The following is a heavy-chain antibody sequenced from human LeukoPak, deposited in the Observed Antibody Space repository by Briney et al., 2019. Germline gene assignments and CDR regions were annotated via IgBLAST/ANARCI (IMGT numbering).Heavy chain of an antibody. D-gene: IGHD3-22*01. CDR1: GGTFSSYT. J-gene: IGHJ4*02. CDR2: IIPILGIA. V-gene: IGHV1-69*02. Sequence: EASVEVSCKASGGTFSSYTISWVRQAPGQGLEWMGRIIPILGIANYAQKFQGRVTFTADKSTSTGYMELSSLRSEDTGVYYCARDSSGQPQKGYWGQGTLVTVSS. CDR3: ARDSSGQPQKGY.